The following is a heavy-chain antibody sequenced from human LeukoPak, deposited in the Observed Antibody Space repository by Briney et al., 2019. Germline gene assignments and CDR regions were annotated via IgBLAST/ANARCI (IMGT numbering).Heavy chain of an antibody. CDR1: GYTFTGYY. J-gene: IGHJ4*02. D-gene: IGHD5-12*01. V-gene: IGHV1-2*02. Sequence: ASVKVSCKASGYTFTGYYMHRVRQAPGQGLEWMGWINPNSGGTNYAQKFQGRVTMTRDTSISTAYMELSRLRSDDTAVYYCARVRTATRTFDYWGQGTLVTVSS. CDR2: INPNSGGT. CDR3: ARVRTATRTFDY.